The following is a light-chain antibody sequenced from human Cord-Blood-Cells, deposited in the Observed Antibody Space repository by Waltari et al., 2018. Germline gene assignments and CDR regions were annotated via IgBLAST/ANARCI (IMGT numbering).Light chain of an antibody. CDR2: RNN. V-gene: IGLV1-47*01. CDR1: SSNIGSNY. Sequence: QSVLTQPPSASGTPGQRVTISCSGSSSNIGSNYVYWYQQLPGTAPKLLIYRNNQRPSGVPCRFSGSKSGTSASLAISGLRSEDEADYYCAAWDDSLSVLFGGGTKLTVL. J-gene: IGLJ2*01. CDR3: AAWDDSLSVL.